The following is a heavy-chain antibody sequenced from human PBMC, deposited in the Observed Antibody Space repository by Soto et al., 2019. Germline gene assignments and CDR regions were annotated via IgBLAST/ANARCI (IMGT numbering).Heavy chain of an antibody. CDR1: GYIFKNYA. V-gene: IGHV1-69*01. CDR2: IIPVFGTP. CDR3: ARHLSDYVWGSYRH. Sequence: QVQLVQSGAEVKETGSSVKVSCKSSGYIFKNYAVTWLRQAPGQGLEWMGGIIPVFGTPDYSQKFRGRVTITADESTRTVYMELRSLTSEDTAVYYCARHLSDYVWGSYRHWGKGTLVTVSS. D-gene: IGHD3-16*02. J-gene: IGHJ4*02.